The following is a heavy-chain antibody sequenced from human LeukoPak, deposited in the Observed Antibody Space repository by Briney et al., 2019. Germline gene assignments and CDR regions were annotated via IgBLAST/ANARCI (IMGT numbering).Heavy chain of an antibody. J-gene: IGHJ6*02. CDR1: GGSISRYY. D-gene: IGHD4-17*01. Sequence: PSETLSFTCTVSGGSISRYYWSWIRQPPGKGLEWIGYIYFSGATNYNPSLKSRVTISVDTSKNQFSLKLSSVTAADTAVYYCAREDPQTTVPEGLDVWGQGTTVIVSS. V-gene: IGHV4-59*01. CDR3: AREDPQTTVPEGLDV. CDR2: IYFSGAT.